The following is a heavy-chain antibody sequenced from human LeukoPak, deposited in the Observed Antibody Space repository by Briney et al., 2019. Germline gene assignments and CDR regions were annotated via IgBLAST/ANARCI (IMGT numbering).Heavy chain of an antibody. D-gene: IGHD5-12*01. CDR3: AAYFSGYPHFQY. Sequence: PSETLSLTCAVSGGSISSSNWWSWVRQPPGKGPEWIASMHHSGTTKYNPSLKSRVTISVDTSKNQFSLNLSSVTAADTAVYYCAAYFSGYPHFQYWGQGTLVTVSS. CDR2: MHHSGTT. J-gene: IGHJ4*02. V-gene: IGHV4-4*02. CDR1: GGSISSSNW.